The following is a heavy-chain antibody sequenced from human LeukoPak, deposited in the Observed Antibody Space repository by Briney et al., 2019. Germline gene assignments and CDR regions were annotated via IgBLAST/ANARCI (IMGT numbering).Heavy chain of an antibody. CDR3: ARAPYYYGSGSYYHDY. CDR2: INTDGSST. J-gene: IGHJ4*02. V-gene: IGHV3-74*01. CDR1: GFTFSSYW. Sequence: GGSLRLSCAASGFTFSSYWMHWVRQAPGKGLVWVSRINTDGSSTSYADSVKGRFTISRDNAKNTLYLQMNSLRAEDTAVYYCARAPYYYGSGSYYHDYWGQGTLVTVSS. D-gene: IGHD3-10*01.